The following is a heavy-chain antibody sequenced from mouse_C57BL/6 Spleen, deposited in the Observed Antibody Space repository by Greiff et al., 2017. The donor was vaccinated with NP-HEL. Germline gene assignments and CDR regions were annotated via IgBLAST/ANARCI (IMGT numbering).Heavy chain of an antibody. CDR3: ATADYDGAWFAY. Sequence: EVQLVESGGGLVKPGGSLKLSCAASGFTFSDYGMHWVRQAPEKGLEWVAYISSGSSTIYYADTVKGRFTIARDNAKNTLFLQMTSLRSEDTAMYYCATADYDGAWFAYWGQGTLVTVSA. J-gene: IGHJ3*01. CDR1: GFTFSDYG. V-gene: IGHV5-17*01. CDR2: ISSGSSTI. D-gene: IGHD2-4*01.